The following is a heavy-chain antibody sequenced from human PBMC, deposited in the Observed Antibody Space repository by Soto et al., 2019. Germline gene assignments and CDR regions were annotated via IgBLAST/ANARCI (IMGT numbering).Heavy chain of an antibody. Sequence: EMQLLESGGGLVQPGGSLRLSCAVSGFTFSSYGMTWVRQAPGKGLEWISFSSATGSGTYYADSEKGRFTISRDNSKNTLYLQMTSLRADDTAVYYCAKDRRAGGNYGFYSDFWGQGALVIVSS. CDR3: AKDRRAGGNYGFYSDF. CDR2: SSATGSGT. J-gene: IGHJ4*02. V-gene: IGHV3-23*01. CDR1: GFTFSSYG. D-gene: IGHD1-7*01.